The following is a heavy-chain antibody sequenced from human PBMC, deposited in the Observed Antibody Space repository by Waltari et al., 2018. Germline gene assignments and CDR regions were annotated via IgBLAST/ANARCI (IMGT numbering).Heavy chain of an antibody. CDR2: INPSGGST. D-gene: IGHD5-12*01. V-gene: IGHV1-46*01. CDR3: ARAGYSGYDWGNAFDI. CDR1: GYTFTRYY. Sequence: QVQLVRSGAAVQKPGASVKVSCQASGYTFTRYYMHWVRQAPGQGLEWMGIINPSGGSTSYAQKFQGRVTMTRDTSTSTVYMELSSLRSEDTAVYYCARAGYSGYDWGNAFDIWGQGTMVTVSS. J-gene: IGHJ3*02.